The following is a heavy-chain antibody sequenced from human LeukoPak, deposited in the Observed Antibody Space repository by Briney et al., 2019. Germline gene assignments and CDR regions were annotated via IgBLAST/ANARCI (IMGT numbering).Heavy chain of an antibody. D-gene: IGHD6-6*01. CDR3: AREGSSSFDY. CDR2: ISSTSKYI. J-gene: IGHJ4*02. V-gene: IGHV3-21*01. Sequence: GGSLRLSCAASGFTFTTYSMDWVRQAPGKGLEWASSISSTSKYIYYADSVKGRFTISRDNAKNSLYLQMNSLRVEDTAVYYCAREGSSSFDYWGQGTLVTVSS. CDR1: GFTFTTYS.